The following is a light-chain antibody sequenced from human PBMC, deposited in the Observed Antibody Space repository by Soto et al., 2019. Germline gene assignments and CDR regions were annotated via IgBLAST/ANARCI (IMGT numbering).Light chain of an antibody. CDR2: RNS. J-gene: IGLJ2*01. CDR1: SSNIGTGY. CDR3: ASWDDRLTVV. Sequence: QSVLTQPPSASGTPGQTVTISCSGSSSNIGTGYVYWYQQRPGSAPKFLIYRNSLRPSGVPHRFSGSKSGTSASLAIGGLRSEDEADYYRASWDDRLTVVFGRGTKLTVL. V-gene: IGLV1-47*01.